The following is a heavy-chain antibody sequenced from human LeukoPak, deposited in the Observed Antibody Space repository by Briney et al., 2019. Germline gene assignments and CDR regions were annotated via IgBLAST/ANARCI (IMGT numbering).Heavy chain of an antibody. CDR2: IKQDGSEK. V-gene: IGHV3-7*01. D-gene: IGHD3-3*01. Sequence: GGSLRLSCAASGFTFSSNWMSWVRQAPGKGLEWVANIKQDGSEKYYVDSVKGRFTISRDNAKNSLYLQMNSLRAEDTAVYYCAREYYDFWSGPSRGPYYYYMDVWGKGTTVTVSS. J-gene: IGHJ6*03. CDR3: AREYYDFWSGPSRGPYYYYMDV. CDR1: GFTFSSNW.